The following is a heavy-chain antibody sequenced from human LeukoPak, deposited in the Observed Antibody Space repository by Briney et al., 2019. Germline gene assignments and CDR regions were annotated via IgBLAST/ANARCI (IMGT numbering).Heavy chain of an antibody. D-gene: IGHD3-9*01. CDR1: GFTFSTYN. V-gene: IGHV3-21*06. CDR2: ITSGGTYT. Sequence: GGSLRLSCAASGFTFSTYNMNWVRQAPGKGLEWVSSITSGGTYTYYADSVKGRFTTSRDNAKNSLSLQLSSLRAEDTAVYYCARGHYDILTASYKWTPDYWGQGILVTVSA. CDR3: ARGHYDILTASYKWTPDY. J-gene: IGHJ4*02.